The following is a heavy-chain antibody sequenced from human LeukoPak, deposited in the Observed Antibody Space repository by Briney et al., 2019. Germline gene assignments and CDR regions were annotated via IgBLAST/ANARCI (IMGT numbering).Heavy chain of an antibody. CDR1: GDTFTGYY. V-gene: IGHV1-2*02. Sequence: GASGKVSCRASGDTFTGYYMHWVRQAPGQGLEWMGWINPNSGGTNYAQKFQGRVTMTRDTSISTAYMELGRLTSDDTAVSYCARGRYCSSTSCHTPDYCGQGTLVTASS. CDR3: ARGRYCSSTSCHTPDY. CDR2: INPNSGGT. D-gene: IGHD2-2*02. J-gene: IGHJ4*02.